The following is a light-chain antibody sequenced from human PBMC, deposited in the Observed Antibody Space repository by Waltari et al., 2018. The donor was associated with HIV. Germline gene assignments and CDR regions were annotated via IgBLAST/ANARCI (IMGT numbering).Light chain of an antibody. Sequence: QRVTISCTGSNSNIGAGFDVHWYQKLPGTAPKLLIYATTNPPSGVPDRFSGSKSGTSASLAITGLQAEDEADYYCQSYDSSLSGYVFATGTRVTVL. CDR2: ATT. CDR1: NSNIGAGFD. V-gene: IGLV1-40*01. CDR3: QSYDSSLSGYV. J-gene: IGLJ1*01.